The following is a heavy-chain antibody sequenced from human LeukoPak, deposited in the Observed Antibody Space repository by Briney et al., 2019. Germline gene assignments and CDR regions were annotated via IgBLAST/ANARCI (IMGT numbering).Heavy chain of an antibody. V-gene: IGHV1-2*06. CDR1: GYTFTGYN. J-gene: IGHJ4*02. CDR2: IIPNSGGT. D-gene: IGHD3-9*01. CDR3: ARDLVY. Sequence: ASVKVSCKASGYTFTGYNIHWVRQAPGQGLEWMGRIIPNSGGTSYAQKFQGRVTMTRDTSISTAYIELSRLKSDDTAVYYCARDLVYWGQETRVTVSS.